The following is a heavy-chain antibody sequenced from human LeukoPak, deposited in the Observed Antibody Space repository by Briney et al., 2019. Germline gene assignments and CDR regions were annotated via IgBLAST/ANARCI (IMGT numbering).Heavy chain of an antibody. V-gene: IGHV3-21*01. CDR3: AKFTAAGVNWFDP. CDR2: ISSSSSYI. CDR1: GFTFSSYW. Sequence: GGSLRLSCAASGFTFSSYWMSWVRQAPGKGLEWVSSISSSSSYIYYADSVKGRFTISRDNAKNSLYLQMNSLRAEDTAVYYCAKFTAAGVNWFDPWGQGTLVTVSS. D-gene: IGHD6-13*01. J-gene: IGHJ5*02.